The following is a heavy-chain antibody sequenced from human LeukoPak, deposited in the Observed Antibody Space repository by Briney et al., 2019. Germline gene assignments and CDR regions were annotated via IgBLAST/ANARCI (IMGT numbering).Heavy chain of an antibody. CDR3: ARKDYNDYRLFDP. J-gene: IGHJ5*02. CDR1: GFTVSSNY. Sequence: GSLRLSCAASGFTVSSNYMSWVRQPPGKGLEWIGSIYYSGSTYYNPPLKSRVTISVDTSKNQFSLKLSSVTAADTAVYYCARKDYNDYRLFDPWGQGTLVTVSS. D-gene: IGHD4-11*01. V-gene: IGHV4-39*07. CDR2: IYYSGST.